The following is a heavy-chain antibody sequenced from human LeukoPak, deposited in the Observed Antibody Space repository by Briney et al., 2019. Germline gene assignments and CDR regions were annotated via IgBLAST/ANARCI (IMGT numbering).Heavy chain of an antibody. V-gene: IGHV5-51*01. CDR3: ARRIRPYATRDKGGGGFDGFDI. CDR2: IYPGDSDT. D-gene: IGHD2-15*01. Sequence: GESLKISCHGSGYSFTAYWIDWVRQLPGKGLEWMGFIYPGDSDTTYSPSFQGQVTISADKSISAAYLEWSSLKASDSAMYYCARRIRPYATRDKGGGGFDGFDIWGQGTLVTVS. CDR1: GYSFTAYW. J-gene: IGHJ3*02.